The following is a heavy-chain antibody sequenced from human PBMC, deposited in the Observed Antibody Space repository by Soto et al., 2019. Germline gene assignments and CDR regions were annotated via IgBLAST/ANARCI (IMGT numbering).Heavy chain of an antibody. CDR3: ATESGSTYGYFDY. CDR2: ISGSGST. J-gene: IGHJ4*02. CDR1: GGSVSSGYNY. Sequence: SETLSLTCTVSGGSVSSGYNYWSWIRQSPGKGLEWIGYISGSGSTGYNPSLKNRLTMSVDRSKNQFTLRPTSVTAAGTAVYFCATESGSTYGYFDYWGQGTQVTVSS. D-gene: IGHD5-18*01. V-gene: IGHV4-30-4*01.